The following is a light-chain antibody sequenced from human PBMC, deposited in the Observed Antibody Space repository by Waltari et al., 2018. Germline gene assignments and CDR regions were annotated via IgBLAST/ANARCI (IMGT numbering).Light chain of an antibody. V-gene: IGKV4-1*01. CDR2: WAS. J-gene: IGKJ4*01. CDR3: QQYYSTPLT. Sequence: DIVMTQSPESLAVSLGERATINCKSSESVLYSSNNKNHLAWYQQKPGQPPKLLLYWASTRKSGVPDRFSGCGSETDFTLAVTSLQAEDAAVYYCQQYYSTPLTFGGGTRVEI. CDR1: ESVLYSSNNKNH.